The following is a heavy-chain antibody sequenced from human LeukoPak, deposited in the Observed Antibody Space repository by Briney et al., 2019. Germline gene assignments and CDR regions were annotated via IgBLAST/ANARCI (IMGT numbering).Heavy chain of an antibody. V-gene: IGHV3-53*01. CDR2: IYSGTNT. CDR1: GFTVSSNY. CDR3: AREANWGYYFDY. D-gene: IGHD7-27*01. Sequence: GGSLRLSCAVSGFTVSSNYMSWVRQAPGKGLEWVSVIYSGTNTYYADSVKGRFIISRDNPKNMLYLQMNSLRAEDTAVYYCAREANWGYYFDYWGQGTLVTVPS. J-gene: IGHJ4*02.